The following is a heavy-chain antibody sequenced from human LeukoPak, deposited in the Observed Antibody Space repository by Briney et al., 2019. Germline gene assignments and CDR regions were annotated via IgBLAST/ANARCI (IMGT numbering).Heavy chain of an antibody. CDR1: GFTFSSYA. J-gene: IGHJ4*02. CDR2: IYSGGST. Sequence: GGSLRLSCEASGFTFSSYAMSWVRQAPGKGLEWVSVIYSGGSTYYADSVKGRFTISRDNSKNTLYLQMNSLRAEDTAVYYCARWWLGFDYWGQGTLVTVSS. D-gene: IGHD3-10*01. V-gene: IGHV3-53*01. CDR3: ARWWLGFDY.